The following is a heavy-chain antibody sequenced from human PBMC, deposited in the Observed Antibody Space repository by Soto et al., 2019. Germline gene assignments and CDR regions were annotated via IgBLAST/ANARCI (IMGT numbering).Heavy chain of an antibody. CDR2: IVVGSGNT. Sequence: SVKVSCKASGFTFTSSAVQWVRQARGQRLEWIGWIVVGSGNTKYAQKFQERVTITRDMSTSIAYMELSSLRSEDTAVYYCAAEIDDYGDYNYWGQGTLVTVSS. V-gene: IGHV1-58*01. J-gene: IGHJ4*02. D-gene: IGHD4-17*01. CDR3: AAEIDDYGDYNY. CDR1: GFTFTSSA.